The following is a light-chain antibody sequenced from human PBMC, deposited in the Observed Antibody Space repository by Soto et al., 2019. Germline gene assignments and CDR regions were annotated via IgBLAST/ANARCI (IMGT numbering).Light chain of an antibody. CDR2: AAS. CDR1: QSIINY. Sequence: DIQMTQSPSSLSASVGDRLTITCRASQSIINYLNWYQQKPGKAPKLLIYAASSLQSGVPLRFSGSGSGTDFTLRNSSLQPEDFATYYCQQSYTIPYTYGQGTKLEIK. V-gene: IGKV1-39*01. CDR3: QQSYTIPYT. J-gene: IGKJ2*01.